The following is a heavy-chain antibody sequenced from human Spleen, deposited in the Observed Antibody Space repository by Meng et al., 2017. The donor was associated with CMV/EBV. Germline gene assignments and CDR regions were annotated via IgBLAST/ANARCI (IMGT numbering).Heavy chain of an antibody. V-gene: IGHV4-34*01. CDR3: VRTLYDSSGYYYGY. CDR2: IYYSGST. CDR1: GGSFSGYY. Sequence: QVQRQQWGAGLLKPSETLSLTCAVYGGSFSGYYWSWIRQPPGKGLEWIGSIYYSGSTYYNPSLKSRVTISVDTSKNQFSLKLSSVTAADTAVYYCVRTLYDSSGYYYGYWGQGTLVTVSS. D-gene: IGHD3-22*01. J-gene: IGHJ4*02.